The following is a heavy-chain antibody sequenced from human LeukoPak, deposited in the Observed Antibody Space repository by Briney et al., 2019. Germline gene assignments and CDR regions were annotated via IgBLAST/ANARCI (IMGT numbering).Heavy chain of an antibody. V-gene: IGHV3-23*01. CDR3: AREHHDSSTGAFDV. D-gene: IGHD3-22*01. J-gene: IGHJ3*01. CDR1: GFTFSSYA. CDR2: ISDSGGNT. Sequence: GRSLRLSCAASGFTFSSYAMSWVRQAPGKGLEWVSGISDSGGNTYYADSVKGRLTISRDNSKSTLYLQMNSLRAEDTAVYYCAREHHDSSTGAFDVWGQGTMVTVSS.